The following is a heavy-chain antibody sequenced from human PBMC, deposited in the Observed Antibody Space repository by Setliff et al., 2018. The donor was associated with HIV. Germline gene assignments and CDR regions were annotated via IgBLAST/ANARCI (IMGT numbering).Heavy chain of an antibody. CDR3: SYYDSSGSYRNFDY. J-gene: IGHJ4*02. CDR1: GGTISNYV. Sequence: PVKVSCKTSGGTISNYVITWVRQDPGQGLEWMGMSIPMYNIPAYAQKFQGRVTFTADEFTSTAYMELSSLSSEDTAVYYCSYYDSSGSYRNFDYWGQGTQVTVSS. D-gene: IGHD3-22*01. V-gene: IGHV1-69*13. CDR2: SIPMYNIP.